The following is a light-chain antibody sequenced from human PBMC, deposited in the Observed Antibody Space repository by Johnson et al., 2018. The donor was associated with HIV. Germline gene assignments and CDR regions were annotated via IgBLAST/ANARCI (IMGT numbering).Light chain of an antibody. CDR3: GTWDSSLSAYV. V-gene: IGLV1-51*01. CDR2: DNN. Sequence: SVLTQPPSVSATPGQKVTISCSGSSSHIENNYVSWYQQLPGTAPKLLIYDNNKRPSGIPDRFSGSKSGTSATLGVTGLQTGDEADYFCGTWDSSLSAYVFGTGTKVTVL. CDR1: SSHIENNY. J-gene: IGLJ1*01.